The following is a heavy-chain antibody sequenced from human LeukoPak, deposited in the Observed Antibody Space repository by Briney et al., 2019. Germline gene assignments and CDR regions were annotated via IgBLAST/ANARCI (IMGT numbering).Heavy chain of an antibody. Sequence: GGSLRLSCAASGFTFSSYAMSWVRQAPGKGLEWVSTISGSASNTYYADSVKGRFTISRDNSKNTLYLQMNSLRAEDTAVYYYAKRGYSSNWYGGFDPWGQGTLVTVSS. CDR1: GFTFSSYA. J-gene: IGHJ5*02. V-gene: IGHV3-23*01. CDR3: AKRGYSSNWYGGFDP. D-gene: IGHD6-13*01. CDR2: ISGSASNT.